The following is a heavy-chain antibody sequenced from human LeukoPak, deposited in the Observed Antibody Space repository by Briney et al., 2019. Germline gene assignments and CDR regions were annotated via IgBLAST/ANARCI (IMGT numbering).Heavy chain of an antibody. V-gene: IGHV3-21*06. CDR1: GFTFNTYS. CDR2: IDSSGGYM. J-gene: IGHJ4*02. CDR3: LRGDRRDY. Sequence: GGSLRLSCEASGFTFNTYSMNWARQAPGKGLEWVSSIDSSGGYMFYADSVKGRFIIPRDNAKDSLYLQMNSLRVEDTAVYYCLRGDRRDYWGQGTLVTVSS.